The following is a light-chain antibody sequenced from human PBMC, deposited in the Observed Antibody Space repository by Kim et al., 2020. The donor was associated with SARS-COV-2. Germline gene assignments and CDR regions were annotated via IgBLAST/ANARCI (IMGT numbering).Light chain of an antibody. J-gene: IGKJ1*01. CDR1: QSISNY. V-gene: IGKV1-39*01. CDR3: QQSSSLPRT. Sequence: ASVGDRVTITCRASQSISNYLNWYQQKPGKAPKLLIYGASSLQSGVPSRFSGSVSWIDFTLTISSLQPDDSATYYCQQSSSLPRTFGQGTKVDIK. CDR2: GAS.